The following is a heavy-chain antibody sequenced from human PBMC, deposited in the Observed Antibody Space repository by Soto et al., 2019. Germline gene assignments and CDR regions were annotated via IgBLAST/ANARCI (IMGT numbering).Heavy chain of an antibody. J-gene: IGHJ5*02. Sequence: WILKTPVKWLEWIGEINHSGSTNYNPSLKSRVTISVDTSKNQFSLKLSSVTAADTAVYYCARVVISGFLRGNWFEPWGQGTLVTVSS. D-gene: IGHD3-16*02. CDR2: INHSGST. CDR3: ARVVISGFLRGNWFEP. V-gene: IGHV4-34*01.